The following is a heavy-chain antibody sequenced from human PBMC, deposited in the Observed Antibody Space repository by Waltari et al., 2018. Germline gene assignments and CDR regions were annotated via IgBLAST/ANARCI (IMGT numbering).Heavy chain of an antibody. J-gene: IGHJ4*02. CDR2: IRSSSGAI. D-gene: IGHD3-3*01. CDR1: GFTFSTYS. CDR3: ARDGGDYDFWSGYYATFDY. V-gene: IGHV3-48*01. Sequence: EVQLVESGGGLVQPGGSLRLSCAASGFTFSTYSMNWVRPAPGKGREWVSYIRSSSGAIYYADSVKGRFTISRDNAKNLIYLQMNSLRAEDTAVYYCARDGGDYDFWSGYYATFDYWGQGTLVTVSS.